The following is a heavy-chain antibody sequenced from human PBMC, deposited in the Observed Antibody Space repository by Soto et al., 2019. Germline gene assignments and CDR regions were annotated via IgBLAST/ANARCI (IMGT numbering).Heavy chain of an antibody. CDR1: GGSISSSSYY. CDR2: IYYSGST. V-gene: IGHV4-39*01. J-gene: IGHJ6*02. D-gene: IGHD6-19*01. CDR3: ARRVQWLVSGYYYYYGMDV. Sequence: QLQLQESGPGLVKPSETLSLTCTVSGGSISSSSYYWGWIRQPPGKGLEWIGSIYYSGSTYYNPSLKSRVTISVDTSKNQFSLKLSSVTAADTAVYYCARRVQWLVSGYYYYYGMDVWGQGTTVTVSS.